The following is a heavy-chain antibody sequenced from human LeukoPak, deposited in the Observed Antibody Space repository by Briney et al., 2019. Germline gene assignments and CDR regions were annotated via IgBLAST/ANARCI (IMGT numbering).Heavy chain of an antibody. V-gene: IGHV1-2*04. CDR3: ATERRDCSGGSCYYYGMDV. Sequence: ASVKVSCKASGYTFTGYYMHWVRQAPGQGLEWMGWINPNSGGTNYAQKFQGWVTMTRDTSISTAYMELSRLRSDDTAVYYCATERRDCSGGSCYYYGMDVWGKGTTVTVSS. D-gene: IGHD2-15*01. CDR1: GYTFTGYY. J-gene: IGHJ6*04. CDR2: INPNSGGT.